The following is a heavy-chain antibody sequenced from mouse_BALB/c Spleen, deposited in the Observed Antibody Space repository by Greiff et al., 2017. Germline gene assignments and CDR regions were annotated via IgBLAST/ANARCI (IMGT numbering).Heavy chain of an antibody. V-gene: IGHV5-6-3*01. CDR3: ARGEAMITTRGSYYYAMDY. J-gene: IGHJ4*01. CDR2: INSNGGST. Sequence: EVKLMESGGGLVQPGGSLKLSCAASGFTFSSYGMSWVRQTPDKRLELVATINSNGGSTYYPDSVKGRFTISRDNAKNTLYLQMSSLKSEDTAMYYCARGEAMITTRGSYYYAMDYWGQGTSVTVSS. D-gene: IGHD2-4*01. CDR1: GFTFSSYG.